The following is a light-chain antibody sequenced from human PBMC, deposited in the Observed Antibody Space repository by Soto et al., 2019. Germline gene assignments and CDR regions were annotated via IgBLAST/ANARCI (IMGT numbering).Light chain of an antibody. CDR2: DAS. Sequence: IVLTQSPGTLSLSPGERATLSCRASQTVPKSYLAWYQQRPGQAHRLLIYDASNRATGIPDRFSGSESGKDFTLTISHLEPEDFAVYYCHQYAWSPLTFGQGTRLEIK. CDR1: QTVPKSY. J-gene: IGKJ5*01. V-gene: IGKV3-20*01. CDR3: HQYAWSPLT.